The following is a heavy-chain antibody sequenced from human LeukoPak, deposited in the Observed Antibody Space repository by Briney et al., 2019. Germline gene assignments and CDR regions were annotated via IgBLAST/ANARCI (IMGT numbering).Heavy chain of an antibody. CDR2: ISWNSGSI. J-gene: IGHJ3*02. CDR1: GFTFDDYA. Sequence: GGSLRLSCAASGFTFDDYAMHWVRQAPGKGLEWFSGISWNSGSIGYADSVKGRFTISRDNAKNSLYLQMNSLRAEDTALYYGVKGVTATLGTGAFDIWGQGTMVTVSS. D-gene: IGHD2-21*02. CDR3: VKGVTATLGTGAFDI. V-gene: IGHV3-9*01.